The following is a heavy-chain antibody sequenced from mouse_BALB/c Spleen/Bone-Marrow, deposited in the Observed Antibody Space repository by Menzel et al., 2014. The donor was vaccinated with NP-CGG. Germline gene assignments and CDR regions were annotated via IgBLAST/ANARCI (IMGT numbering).Heavy chain of an antibody. Sequence: VQLQQSGAELVKPGASVKLSCKASGYTFTSYYMYWVKRRPGQGLKWIGEINPSNGGTNFNEKFKSKATLTVDKSSSTAYMQLSSLTSEDSAVYYCTNDYLFAYWGQGTLVTVSA. J-gene: IGHJ3*01. D-gene: IGHD2-4*01. V-gene: IGHV1S16*01. CDR2: INPSNGGT. CDR3: TNDYLFAY. CDR1: GYTFTSYY.